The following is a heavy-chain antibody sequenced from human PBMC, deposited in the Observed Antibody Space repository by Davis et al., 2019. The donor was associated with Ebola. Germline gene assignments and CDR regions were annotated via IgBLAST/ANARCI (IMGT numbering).Heavy chain of an antibody. CDR2: IWNDGSNE. CDR1: GFTFSSYG. V-gene: IGHV3-33*01. D-gene: IGHD3-10*01. Sequence: PGGSLRLSCAASGFTFSSYGMHWVRPAPGKGLEWVAVIWNDGSNEYFADSVKGRFTISRDNSKNTLYLQMNSLRAEDTAVYYCARDPPITMVRGVIINYFDYWGQGTLVTVSS. J-gene: IGHJ4*02. CDR3: ARDPPITMVRGVIINYFDY.